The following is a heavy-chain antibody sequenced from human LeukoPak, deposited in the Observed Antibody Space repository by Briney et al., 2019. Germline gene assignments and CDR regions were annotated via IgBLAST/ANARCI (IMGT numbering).Heavy chain of an antibody. Sequence: GGSLRLSCAASGCTFSSYAMSWVRQAPGKGLEWVSAISGSGGSTYYADSVKGRFTISRDNSKNTLYLQMNSLRAEDTAVYYCAKASGYSSSWYVDYWGQGTLVTVSS. CDR2: ISGSGGST. CDR3: AKASGYSSSWYVDY. V-gene: IGHV3-23*01. J-gene: IGHJ4*02. D-gene: IGHD6-13*01. CDR1: GCTFSSYA.